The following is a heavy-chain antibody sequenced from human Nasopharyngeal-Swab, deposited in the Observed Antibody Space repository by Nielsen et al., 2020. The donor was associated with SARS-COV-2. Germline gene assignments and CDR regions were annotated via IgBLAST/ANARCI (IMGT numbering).Heavy chain of an antibody. Sequence: GGSLRLSCAASGFTFSSYSMNWVRQAPGKGLEWVSSISSSSSYIYYADSVKGRFTISRDNAKNSLYLQMNSLRAEDTALYYCAKSPGEDAFDIWGQGTMVTVSS. CDR1: GFTFSSYS. CDR3: AKSPGEDAFDI. CDR2: ISSSSSYI. D-gene: IGHD2-21*01. J-gene: IGHJ3*02. V-gene: IGHV3-21*04.